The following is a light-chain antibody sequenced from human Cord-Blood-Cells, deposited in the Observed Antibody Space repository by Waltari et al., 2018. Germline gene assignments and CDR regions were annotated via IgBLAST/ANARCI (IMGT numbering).Light chain of an antibody. CDR1: ISDVGCYNY. CDR3: CSYAGSYTLV. J-gene: IGLJ3*02. V-gene: IGLV2-11*01. CDR2: DVS. Sequence: QSALTQPRSVSGSPGQSVTISCTGTISDVGCYNYVSWYQQHPGKAPKLMIYDVSKRPSGVPDRFSGSKSGNTASLTISGLQAEDEADYYCCSYAGSYTLVFGGGTKLTVL.